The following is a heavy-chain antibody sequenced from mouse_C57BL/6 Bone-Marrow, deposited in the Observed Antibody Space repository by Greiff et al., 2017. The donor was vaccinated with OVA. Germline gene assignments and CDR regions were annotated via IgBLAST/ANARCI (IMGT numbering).Heavy chain of an antibody. V-gene: IGHV1-39*01. J-gene: IGHJ2*01. CDR2: INPNYGTT. CDR3: AREVYYYGSSRCDY. D-gene: IGHD1-1*01. Sequence: EVQLHPSGPELVKPGASVTISCKASGYSFTDYHLNWVKQSNGKSLDWIGVINPNYGTTSYNQKFKGKATLTVDQSSSTAYMQLNSLTSEDSAVYYCAREVYYYGSSRCDYWGQGTTLTVSA. CDR1: GYSFTDYH.